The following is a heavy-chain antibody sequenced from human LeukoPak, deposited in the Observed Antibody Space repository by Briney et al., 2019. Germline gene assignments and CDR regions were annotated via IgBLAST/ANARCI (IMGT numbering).Heavy chain of an antibody. D-gene: IGHD5-18*01. CDR3: ARDKAHSYGRYFDP. Sequence: PSETLSLTCSVAGGSISTYYWNWIRQTPGKGLEWIGHISNGNTDYNPSHKSRVTISVDTSKNQFSLRLTSVTAADTAVYYCARDKAHSYGRYFDPWGQGALVIVSS. V-gene: IGHV4-59*01. CDR1: GGSISTYY. CDR2: ISNGNT. J-gene: IGHJ5*02.